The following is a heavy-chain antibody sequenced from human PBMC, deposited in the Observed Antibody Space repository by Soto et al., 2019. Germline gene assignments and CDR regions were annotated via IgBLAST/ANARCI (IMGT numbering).Heavy chain of an antibody. J-gene: IGHJ6*02. CDR1: GFTFRNYA. CDR3: ARPWGQLSTYYNGMDT. D-gene: IGHD3-16*01. CDR2: ISYDGDNK. Sequence: QVQLVESGGGVVQPGRSLTLSCAASGFTFRNYAMHWVRQAPGKGLEWVATISYDGDNKYYTDSLKGPFTISRDNSKKTLYLQMNSLRPEDTAVYYCARPWGQLSTYYNGMDTWGQGTTVTVSS. V-gene: IGHV3-30-3*01.